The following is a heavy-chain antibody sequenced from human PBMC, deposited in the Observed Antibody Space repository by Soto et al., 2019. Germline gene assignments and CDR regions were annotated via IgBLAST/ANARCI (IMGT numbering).Heavy chain of an antibody. CDR1: GYTFSNYG. J-gene: IGHJ5*02. D-gene: IGHD2-2*01. V-gene: IGHV1-18*01. CDR2: ISLYSDGK. CDR3: ARVVPGAEAWFGP. Sequence: QVQLGQSGGEVKRPGASVKVSCKTSGYTFSNYGITWVRQAPGQPLEWLGWISLYSDGKNYAQKFQGRVSMTTDTSTTTAYMELRSLRSDDTAVYYRARVVPGAEAWFGPWGQGTLVTVST.